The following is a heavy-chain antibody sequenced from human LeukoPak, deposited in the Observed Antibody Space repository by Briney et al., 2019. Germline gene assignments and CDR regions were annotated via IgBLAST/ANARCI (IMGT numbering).Heavy chain of an antibody. Sequence: PGGSLRLSCAASGFTFDDYAMHWVRQAPGKGLEWVSGISWNSGSIGYADSVKGRFTISRDNAKKSLYLQMNGLRAEDTAVYYCLRHFDLWGRGTLVTVSS. J-gene: IGHJ2*01. CDR1: GFTFDDYA. CDR3: LRHFDL. V-gene: IGHV3-9*01. D-gene: IGHD3-10*01. CDR2: ISWNSGSI.